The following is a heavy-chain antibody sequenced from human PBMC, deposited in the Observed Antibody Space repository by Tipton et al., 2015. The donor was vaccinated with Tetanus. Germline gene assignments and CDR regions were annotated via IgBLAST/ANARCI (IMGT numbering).Heavy chain of an antibody. J-gene: IGHJ6*02. CDR3: ARERYIHYGMDV. CDR2: IYYSGSI. V-gene: IGHV4-31*03. Sequence: TLSLTCIVSGGSISSGGYYWGWIRQHPGKGLEWIGYIYYSGSIYYNPSLKSRVSISIDTSKNQFSLKLSSVTAADTAVYYCARERYIHYGMDVWGQGTTVTVSS. D-gene: IGHD1-1*01. CDR1: GGSISSGGYY.